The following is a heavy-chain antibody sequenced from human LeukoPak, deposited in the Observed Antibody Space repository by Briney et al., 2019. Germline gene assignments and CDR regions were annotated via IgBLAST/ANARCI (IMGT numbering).Heavy chain of an antibody. D-gene: IGHD3-22*01. CDR1: GYTFTGYY. V-gene: IGHV1-2*06. Sequence: ASVKVSCKASGYTFTGYYMHWVRQAPGQGLEWMGRINPNSGGTNYAQKFQGRVTMTRDTSISTAYMELSRLRSDGTAVYYCARAADSGSTYYFDYWGQGTLVTVSS. CDR2: INPNSGGT. J-gene: IGHJ4*02. CDR3: ARAADSGSTYYFDY.